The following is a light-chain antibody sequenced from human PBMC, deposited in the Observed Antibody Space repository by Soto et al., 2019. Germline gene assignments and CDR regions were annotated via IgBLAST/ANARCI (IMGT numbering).Light chain of an antibody. V-gene: IGLV2-8*01. CDR1: SSDVGGYNY. CDR3: SSYAGSNNPPFV. CDR2: EVS. J-gene: IGLJ1*01. Sequence: QSVLTQPPSASGSPGQSVTISCTGTSSDVGGYNYVSWYQQHPGKAPKLMIYEVSKRPSVVPDRFSGSKSGNTASLTVSGLQAEDEADYYCSSYAGSNNPPFVFGTGTKVTVL.